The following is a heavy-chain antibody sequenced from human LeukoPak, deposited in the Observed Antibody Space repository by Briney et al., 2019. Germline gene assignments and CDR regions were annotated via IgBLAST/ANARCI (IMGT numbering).Heavy chain of an antibody. CDR3: SREQGSQQYGNSWSFDY. CDR2: IYTSGST. D-gene: IGHD6-13*01. V-gene: IGHV4-4*07. CDR1: GGFISSYY. J-gene: IGHJ4*01. Sequence: SETLSLTCNVSGGFISSYYLSWIRQPAGKGLEWIGRIYTSGSTYYNPSLKSRVTMSVDTSKNQFSLQLSSVTAADTAAYYCSREQGSQQYGNSWSFDYWGHGTLVTVSS.